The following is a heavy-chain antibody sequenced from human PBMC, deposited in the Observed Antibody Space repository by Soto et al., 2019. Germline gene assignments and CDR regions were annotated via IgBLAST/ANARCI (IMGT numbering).Heavy chain of an antibody. V-gene: IGHV1-69*06. D-gene: IGHD1-26*01. CDR2: IIPLFGTA. Sequence: QVQLVQSGAEVKKPGSSVKVSCKASGGTFNNYAISWVRQAPGQGLEWMGGIIPLFGTANYAQKFEGRVTITADKSTDTAYMEQSSLKSDDTAVYYCARLIGEGYSGTYALDYWGQGTLVTVSS. CDR3: ARLIGEGYSGTYALDY. J-gene: IGHJ4*02. CDR1: GGTFNNYA.